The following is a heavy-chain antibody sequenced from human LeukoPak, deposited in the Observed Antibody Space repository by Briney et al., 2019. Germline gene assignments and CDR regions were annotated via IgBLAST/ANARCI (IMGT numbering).Heavy chain of an antibody. D-gene: IGHD3-10*01. J-gene: IGHJ3*02. CDR1: GFTFDDYA. CDR2: ISWNSRNI. Sequence: GGSLRLSCAGSGFTFDDYAMHWVRQAPGKGLEWVSGISWNSRNIGYADSVKGRFTISRDNAKNSQYLQMNSLRAEDTALYYCARRILGGDGAFDIWGQGTMVTVSS. CDR3: ARRILGGDGAFDI. V-gene: IGHV3-9*01.